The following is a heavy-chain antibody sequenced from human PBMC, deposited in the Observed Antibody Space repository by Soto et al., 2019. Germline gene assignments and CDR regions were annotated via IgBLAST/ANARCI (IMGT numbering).Heavy chain of an antibody. CDR2: INTYNGNT. CDR3: AREYCSNGVCYGVDY. CDR1: GYTFTNFG. D-gene: IGHD2-8*01. J-gene: IGHJ4*02. V-gene: IGHV1-18*01. Sequence: GASVKVSCKASGYTFTNFGISWVRQAPGQGLEWMGWINTYNGNTNSAQMVQGRVTMTTDTSTSTVYMGLRSLISDDTAMYYCAREYCSNGVCYGVDYWSQGTLVTVSS.